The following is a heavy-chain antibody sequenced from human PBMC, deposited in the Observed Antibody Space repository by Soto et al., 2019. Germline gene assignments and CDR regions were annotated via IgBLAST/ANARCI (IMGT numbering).Heavy chain of an antibody. CDR2: ISITGDNT. CDR1: GFIFSSDA. V-gene: IGHV3-23*01. D-gene: IGHD4-4*01. Sequence: PGGSLRLSCAASGFIFSSDAMSWVRQSPGKGLEWVSTISITGDNTFYADSVKGRFTISRDNSKSTLYLQMNTLRAEDTAVYYCVKGYSNFDYWGQGPLVTVSS. J-gene: IGHJ4*02. CDR3: VKGYSNFDY.